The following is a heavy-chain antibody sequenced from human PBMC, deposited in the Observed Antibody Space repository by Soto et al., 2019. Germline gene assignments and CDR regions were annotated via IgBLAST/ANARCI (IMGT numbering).Heavy chain of an antibody. CDR2: IYYSGST. J-gene: IGHJ4*02. CDR3: ARDLEYYGSGSGGGLGY. V-gene: IGHV4-31*03. CDR1: GGSISSGGYY. D-gene: IGHD3-10*01. Sequence: QVQLQESGPGLVKPSQTLSLTCTVSGGSISSGGYYWSWIRQHPGKGLEWIGYIYYSGSTYYNPSLKSRVTISVDTSKNQCSLKLSSVTAADTAVYYCARDLEYYGSGSGGGLGYWGQGTLVTVSS.